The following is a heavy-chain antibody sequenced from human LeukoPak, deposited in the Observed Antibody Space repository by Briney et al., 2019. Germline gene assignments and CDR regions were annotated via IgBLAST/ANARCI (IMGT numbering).Heavy chain of an antibody. J-gene: IGHJ5*02. Sequence: PSETLSLTCTVSGGSISSYYWSWIRQPPGKGLEWIGEINHSGSTNYNPSLKSRVTISLDTSKNQFSLKLSSVTAADTAVYSCARRGQFGYSSGWYPTSHWFDPWGQGTLVTVSS. V-gene: IGHV4-34*01. D-gene: IGHD6-19*01. CDR3: ARRGQFGYSSGWYPTSHWFDP. CDR2: INHSGST. CDR1: GGSISSYY.